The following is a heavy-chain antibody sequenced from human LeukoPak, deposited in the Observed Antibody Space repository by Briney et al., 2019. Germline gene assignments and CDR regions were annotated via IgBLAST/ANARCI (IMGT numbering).Heavy chain of an antibody. CDR3: ATTPPGITGTHFDY. Sequence: PGRSLRLSCAASGFTFSSYGMHWVRQAPGKGLEWVAVISYDGSNKYYADSVKGRFTISRDNSKNTLYLQMNSLRAEDTAVYYCATTPPGITGTHFDYWGQGTLVTVSS. CDR2: ISYDGSNK. CDR1: GFTFSSYG. J-gene: IGHJ4*02. D-gene: IGHD1-20*01. V-gene: IGHV3-30*03.